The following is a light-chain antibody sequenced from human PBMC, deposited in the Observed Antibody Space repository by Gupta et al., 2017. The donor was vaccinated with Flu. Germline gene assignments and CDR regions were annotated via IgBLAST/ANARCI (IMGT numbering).Light chain of an antibody. Sequence: STLSASVGDRVTITGRASQSISAWLAWYQQKPGKAPKLLIYQASSLESGVPSRFSGSGSGTEFTLTISSLQPDDFATYYCQQYNSEAGYTFGQGTXLEIK. CDR2: QAS. J-gene: IGKJ2*01. V-gene: IGKV1-5*03. CDR1: QSISAW. CDR3: QQYNSEAGYT.